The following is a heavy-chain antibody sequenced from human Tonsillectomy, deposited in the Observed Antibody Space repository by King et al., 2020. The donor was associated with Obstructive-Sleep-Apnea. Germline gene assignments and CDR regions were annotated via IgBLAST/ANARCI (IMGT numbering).Heavy chain of an antibody. CDR1: GGSISYYY. CDR3: AREVGSGAPDDAFDI. J-gene: IGHJ3*02. D-gene: IGHD1-26*01. V-gene: IGHV4-59*01. Sequence: QLQESGPGLVKPSETLSLTCIVSGGSISYYYWTWIRQPPGKGLEWIGFIYYSGSTNYNPSLKSRVTMSVDRSKNQFSLKLSSVTAADSAVYYCAREVGSGAPDDAFDIWGQGTMVTVSS. CDR2: IYYSGST.